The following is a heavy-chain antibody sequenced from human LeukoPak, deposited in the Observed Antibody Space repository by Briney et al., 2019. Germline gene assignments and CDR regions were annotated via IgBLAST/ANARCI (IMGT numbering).Heavy chain of an antibody. CDR2: ISGSGGST. D-gene: IGHD3-10*01. Sequence: SGGSLRLSCAASGFTFSSYAMSWVRRAPGKGLEWVSAISGSGGSTYYADSVKGRFTISRDNSKNTLYLQMNSLRAEDTAVYYCAKLGGYYGSGSFSPYYYYYYMDVWGKGTTVTVSS. CDR1: GFTFSSYA. J-gene: IGHJ6*03. CDR3: AKLGGYYGSGSFSPYYYYYYMDV. V-gene: IGHV3-23*01.